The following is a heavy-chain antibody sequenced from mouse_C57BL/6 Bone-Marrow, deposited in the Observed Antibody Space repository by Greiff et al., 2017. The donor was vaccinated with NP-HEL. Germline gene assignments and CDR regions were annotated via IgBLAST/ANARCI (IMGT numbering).Heavy chain of an antibody. CDR2: IDPSDSYT. Sequence: VKLQQPGAELVKPGASVKLSCKASGYTFTSYWMQWVKQRPGQGLEWIGEIDPSDSYTNYNQKFKGKATLTVDTSSSTAYMQLSSLTSEDSAVYYCAGLAYWGQGTLVTVSA. V-gene: IGHV1-50*01. CDR3: AGLAY. CDR1: GYTFTSYW. J-gene: IGHJ3*01.